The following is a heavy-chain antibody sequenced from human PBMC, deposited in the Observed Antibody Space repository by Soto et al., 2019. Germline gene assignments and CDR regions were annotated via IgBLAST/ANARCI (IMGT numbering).Heavy chain of an antibody. Sequence: EVQLLESGGGLVQPGGSLRLSCAASGFTFSNYAMTWVRQAPGKGLEWVSVITGSGGGTYFVDSVKGRFTISRDNSKNTVYLQRNSLGAEATAVYYCAKRPLAAAGFDYWGQGTLVTVSS. CDR1: GFTFSNYA. CDR2: ITGSGGGT. CDR3: AKRPLAAAGFDY. J-gene: IGHJ4*02. D-gene: IGHD6-13*01. V-gene: IGHV3-23*01.